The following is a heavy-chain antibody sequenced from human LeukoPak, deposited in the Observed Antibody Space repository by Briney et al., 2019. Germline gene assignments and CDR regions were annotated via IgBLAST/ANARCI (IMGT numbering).Heavy chain of an antibody. CDR3: AKGVIPAVDY. V-gene: IGHV3-23*01. J-gene: IGHJ4*02. CDR1: GFTFSNYA. Sequence: GGSLRLSCAASGFTFSNYAMSWVRQAPGKGLEWVSGISGSGGSTYYADSVKGRFTISRDNSKNTLYLQMNSLRAEDTAVYCCAKGVIPAVDYWGQGTLVTVSS. D-gene: IGHD2-2*01. CDR2: ISGSGGST.